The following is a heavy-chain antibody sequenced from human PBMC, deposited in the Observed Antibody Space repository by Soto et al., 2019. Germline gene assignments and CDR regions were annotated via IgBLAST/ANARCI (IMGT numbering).Heavy chain of an antibody. J-gene: IGHJ4*02. CDR2: ISPYNGHT. CDR3: ARGYGRNFDY. V-gene: IGHV1-18*01. D-gene: IGHD5-18*01. CDR1: GYTFNNYG. Sequence: ASVKVSCKASGYTFNNYGITWVRQAPGQGLEWMGWISPYNGHTNYAQKLQGRVTMTTDTSTSTAYMELRSLRSDDTAVYYCARGYGRNFDYWGQGTLVTVSS.